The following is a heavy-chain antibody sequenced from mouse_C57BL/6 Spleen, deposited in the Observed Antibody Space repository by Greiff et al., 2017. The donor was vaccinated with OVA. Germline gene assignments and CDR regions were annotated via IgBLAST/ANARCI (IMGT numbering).Heavy chain of an antibody. CDR3: ARDYGSLFAY. Sequence: EVKVVESGGGLVKPGGSLKLSCAASGFTFSDYGMHWVRQAPEKGLEWVAYISSGSSTIYYADTVKGRFTISRDNAKNTLFLQMTSLRSEDTAMYYCARDYGSLFAYWGQGTLVTVSA. CDR2: ISSGSSTI. J-gene: IGHJ3*01. D-gene: IGHD1-1*01. CDR1: GFTFSDYG. V-gene: IGHV5-17*01.